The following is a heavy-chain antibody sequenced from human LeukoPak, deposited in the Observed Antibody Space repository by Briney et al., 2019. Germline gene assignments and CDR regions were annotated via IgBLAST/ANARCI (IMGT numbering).Heavy chain of an antibody. V-gene: IGHV3-23*01. CDR1: GFTFSSYA. Sequence: GGSLRLSCAASGFTFSSYAMSWVRQAPGKGLEWVSAISGSGGSTYYADSVKGRFTISRDNSKNTLYLQMNSLRAEDTAVYYCAKYYDSSGYYGYFQHWGQGTLVTVSS. CDR3: AKYYDSSGYYGYFQH. J-gene: IGHJ1*01. CDR2: ISGSGGST. D-gene: IGHD3-22*01.